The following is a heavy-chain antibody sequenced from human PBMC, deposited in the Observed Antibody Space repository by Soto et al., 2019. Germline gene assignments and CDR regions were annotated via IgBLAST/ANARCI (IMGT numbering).Heavy chain of an antibody. CDR1: GYTFTNYG. Sequence: GASVKVSCKASGYTFTNYGISWVRQAPGQGLEWMGWINSYNGITNNAQNFQGRVTMTTDTSTSTAYVELRSLRSDDTAVYYCARDRQNYGSFDYWGQGTLVPVSS. CDR3: ARDRQNYGSFDY. V-gene: IGHV1-18*01. J-gene: IGHJ4*02. CDR2: INSYNGIT. D-gene: IGHD4-17*01.